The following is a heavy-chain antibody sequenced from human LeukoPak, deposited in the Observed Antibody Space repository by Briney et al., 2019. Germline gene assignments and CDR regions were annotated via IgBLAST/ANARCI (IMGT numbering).Heavy chain of an antibody. Sequence: GGSLRLSCTASGFPFSSYGMQWVRQAPGKGLEWVACIRYDENTKYYADSVKGRFTVSRDNSENTLFLQMNSLRAEDTAVYYCAKENTRDGRRHFHYWGQGTLVTVSS. CDR3: AKENTRDGRRHFHY. V-gene: IGHV3-30*02. D-gene: IGHD5-24*01. CDR2: IRYDENTK. CDR1: GFPFSSYG. J-gene: IGHJ4*02.